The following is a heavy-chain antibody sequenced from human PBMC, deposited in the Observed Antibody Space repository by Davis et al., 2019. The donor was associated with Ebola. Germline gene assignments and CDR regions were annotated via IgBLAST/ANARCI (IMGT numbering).Heavy chain of an antibody. CDR3: LMQWELPDAFDI. CDR2: ISSPSTSI. V-gene: IGHV3-48*01. D-gene: IGHD1-26*01. J-gene: IGHJ3*02. CDR1: GFSISGYT. Sequence: GESLKISCAGSGFSISGYTFNWVRQPPGKGLEWVSYISSPSTSIYYADSVKGRFTISRDNTKNSVYLQMNSLRPDDTAVYYCLMQWELPDAFDILGQGTTVTVSS.